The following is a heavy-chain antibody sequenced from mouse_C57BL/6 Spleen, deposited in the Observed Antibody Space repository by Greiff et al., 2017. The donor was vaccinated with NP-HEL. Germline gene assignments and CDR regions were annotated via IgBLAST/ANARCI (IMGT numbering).Heavy chain of an antibody. V-gene: IGHV1-80*01. CDR2: IYPGDGDT. CDR3: ARWGGSHYAMDY. J-gene: IGHJ4*01. CDR1: GYAFSSYW. D-gene: IGHD1-1*01. Sequence: QVQLQQSGAELVKPGASVKISCKASGYAFSSYWMNWVKQRPGKGLEWIGQIYPGDGDTNYNGKFKGKATLTADKSSSTAYMQLSSLTSEDSAVYFGARWGGSHYAMDYWGQGTSVTVSS.